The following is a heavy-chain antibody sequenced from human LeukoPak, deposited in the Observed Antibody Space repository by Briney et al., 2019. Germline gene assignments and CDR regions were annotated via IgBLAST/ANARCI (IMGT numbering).Heavy chain of an antibody. V-gene: IGHV3-23*01. CDR1: GFTFSNYW. J-gene: IGHJ6*02. CDR2: ISGSGSTT. Sequence: PGGSLRLSCAASGFTFSNYWMHWVRQAPGKGLEWVSAISGSGSTTYYADSVKGRFTISRDNSKSTLYLQMSSLRADDTAVYYCAKEGLHHYYYGMDVWGQGTTVTVSS. CDR3: AKEGLHHYYYGMDV. D-gene: IGHD5-24*01.